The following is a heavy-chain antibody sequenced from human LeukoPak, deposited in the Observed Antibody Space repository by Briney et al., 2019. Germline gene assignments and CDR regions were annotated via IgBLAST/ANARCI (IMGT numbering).Heavy chain of an antibody. CDR2: INPNSGGT. V-gene: IGHV1-2*06. J-gene: IGHJ6*03. CDR1: GYTFTGYY. CDR3: ARHSGSYYYMDV. D-gene: IGHD1-26*01. Sequence: GASVKVSCKASGYTFTGYYMHWVRQAPGQGLERMGRINPNSGGTNYAQKFQGRVTMTRDTSISTAYMELSRLRSDDTAVYYCARHSGSYYYMDVWGKGTTVTVSS.